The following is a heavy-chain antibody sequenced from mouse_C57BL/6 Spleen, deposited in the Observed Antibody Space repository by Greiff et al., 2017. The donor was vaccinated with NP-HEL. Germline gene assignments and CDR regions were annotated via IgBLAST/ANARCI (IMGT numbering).Heavy chain of an antibody. V-gene: IGHV1-4*01. CDR3: SRPYYYGSSPYAMDY. D-gene: IGHD1-1*01. J-gene: IGHJ4*01. CDR2: INPSSGYT. Sequence: VQLQQSGAELARPGASVKMSCKASGYTFTSYTMHWVKQRPGQGLEWIGYINPSSGYTKYNQKFKDKATLTADKSSSTAYMQLSSLTSEDSAVYYCSRPYYYGSSPYAMDYWGQGTSVIVSS. CDR1: GYTFTSYT.